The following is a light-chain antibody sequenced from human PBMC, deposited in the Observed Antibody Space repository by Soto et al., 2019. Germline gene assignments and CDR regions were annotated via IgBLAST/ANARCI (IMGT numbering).Light chain of an antibody. CDR3: QQRSNWPSKIT. CDR1: QSVSSY. V-gene: IGKV3-11*01. Sequence: EIVLTQSPATLSLSPGERATLSCRASQSVSSYLAWYQQKPGQAPRLLIYDASNRATGIPARFSGSGSGTDFTLTISSLEPEDFAVYYCQQRSNWPSKITFGQGTRPE. J-gene: IGKJ5*01. CDR2: DAS.